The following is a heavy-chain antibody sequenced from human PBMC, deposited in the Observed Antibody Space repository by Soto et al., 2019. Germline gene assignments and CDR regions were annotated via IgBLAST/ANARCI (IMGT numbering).Heavy chain of an antibody. CDR3: AKDIGQWLVKNAFDI. Sequence: EVQLVESGGGLVQPGRSLRLSCAASGFTFDDYAMHWVRQAPGKGLEWVSGISWNSGSIGYADSVKGRFTISRDNATNSLYLQMNSLRAEDTALYYCAKDIGQWLVKNAFDIWGQGTMVTVSS. CDR1: GFTFDDYA. V-gene: IGHV3-9*01. D-gene: IGHD6-19*01. CDR2: ISWNSGSI. J-gene: IGHJ3*02.